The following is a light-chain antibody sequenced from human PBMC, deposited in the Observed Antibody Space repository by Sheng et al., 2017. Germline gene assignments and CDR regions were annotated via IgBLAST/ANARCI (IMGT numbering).Light chain of an antibody. J-gene: IGKJ1*01. CDR1: QSVRSY. CDR3: QQRSSWPRT. V-gene: IGKV3-11*01. Sequence: EIVLTQSPVTLSLSPGERATLSCRASQSVRSYLAWYQQKPGQAPRLLIYDASNRATGIPARFSGSGSGTDFTFTISRLEPEDFAVYYCQQRSSWPRTFGQGYQGGNQT. CDR2: DAS.